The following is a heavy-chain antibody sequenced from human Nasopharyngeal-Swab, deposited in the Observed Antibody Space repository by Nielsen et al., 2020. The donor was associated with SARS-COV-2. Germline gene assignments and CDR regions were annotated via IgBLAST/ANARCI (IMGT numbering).Heavy chain of an antibody. J-gene: IGHJ6*02. V-gene: IGHV3-53*04. Sequence: VRQAPGKGLEWVSVIYSGGSTYYADSVKGRFTISRHNSKNTLYLQMNSLRAEDTAVHYCARELGRGYSGYDNHYGMDVWGQGTTVTVSS. D-gene: IGHD5-12*01. CDR2: IYSGGST. CDR3: ARELGRGYSGYDNHYGMDV.